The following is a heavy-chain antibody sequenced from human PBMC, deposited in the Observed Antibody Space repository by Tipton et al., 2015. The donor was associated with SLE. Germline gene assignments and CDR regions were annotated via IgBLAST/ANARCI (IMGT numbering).Heavy chain of an antibody. Sequence: TLSLTCAVYGGFFSGYSWSWIRQPPEKGLEWIGEINHSGSTNYNPSLKSRVTISVDTSKNQVSLKLSSVTAADTALYYCARGDLYSDYVWGTLRGAFDIWGQGTTVTVSS. V-gene: IGHV4-34*01. CDR1: GGFFSGYS. J-gene: IGHJ3*02. CDR3: ARGDLYSDYVWGTLRGAFDI. D-gene: IGHD3-16*01. CDR2: INHSGST.